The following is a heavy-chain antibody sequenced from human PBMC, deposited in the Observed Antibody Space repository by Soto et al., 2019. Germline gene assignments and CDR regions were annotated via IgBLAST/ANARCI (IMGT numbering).Heavy chain of an antibody. CDR1: GYIFVNYG. Sequence: QVQLVQSGDEVKKPGASVKVSCKASGYIFVNYGIAWVRQAPGQGLEWIGWVSPYTGNTNSASKVQGRLTMTTDTSTSTAYMDLGSLTSDDTAVYYCAMVDNYVTPTPQDAWGEGTTVTVSS. V-gene: IGHV1-18*01. D-gene: IGHD3-16*01. CDR3: AMVDNYVTPTPQDA. J-gene: IGHJ6*04. CDR2: VSPYTGNT.